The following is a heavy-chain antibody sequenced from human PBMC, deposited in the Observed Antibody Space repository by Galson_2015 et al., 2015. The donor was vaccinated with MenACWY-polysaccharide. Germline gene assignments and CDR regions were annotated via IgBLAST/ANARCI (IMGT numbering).Heavy chain of an antibody. CDR3: ARGFRDYDSGTGGYHIYAFDI. Sequence: TLSLTCTVSGGSRGSGSHFWAWIRQSPGKGLEWIGNVYDSGITYYNPSLKSRLTISADTSSSQFSLKLTSVSAADTAVYYCARGFRDYDSGTGGYHIYAFDIWGQGTTITVSS. J-gene: IGHJ3*02. CDR1: GGSRGSGSHF. V-gene: IGHV4-30-4*01. CDR2: VYDSGIT. D-gene: IGHD3/OR15-3a*01.